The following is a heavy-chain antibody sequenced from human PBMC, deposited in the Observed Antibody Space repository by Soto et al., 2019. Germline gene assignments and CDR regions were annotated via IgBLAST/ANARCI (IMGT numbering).Heavy chain of an antibody. CDR2: IWYDGSNK. D-gene: IGHD1-26*01. V-gene: IGHV3-33*01. Sequence: QVQLVESGGGVVQPGRSLRLSCAASGFTFSSYGMHWVRQAPGKGLEWVAVIWYDGSNKYYADSVKGRFTISRDNSKNTLYLQMNSLRAEDTAVYYCARDLGGSYPHYGMAVWGQGTTVTVSS. CDR1: GFTFSSYG. J-gene: IGHJ6*02. CDR3: ARDLGGSYPHYGMAV.